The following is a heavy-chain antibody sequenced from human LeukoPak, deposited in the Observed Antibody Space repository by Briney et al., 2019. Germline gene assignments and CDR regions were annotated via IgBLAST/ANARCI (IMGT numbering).Heavy chain of an antibody. CDR3: ARADCSGGSCYAFDI. CDR1: GGSISSYY. CDR2: IYNSGSN. J-gene: IGHJ3*02. D-gene: IGHD2-15*01. V-gene: IGHV4-59*08. Sequence: PSGALSLTCAVSGGSISSYYWTWIRQPPGTGLEWIGYIYNSGSNNHNPSLRSRVTISVDASKNQFSLKLNSVTAADTAVYYCARADCSGGSCYAFDIWGQGTMVTVPS.